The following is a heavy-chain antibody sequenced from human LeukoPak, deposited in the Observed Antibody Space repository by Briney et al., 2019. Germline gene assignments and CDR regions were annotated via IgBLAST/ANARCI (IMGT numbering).Heavy chain of an antibody. J-gene: IGHJ4*02. CDR2: IYYSGST. CDR3: ARDAGVAAAGTPFDY. Sequence: SETLSLTCTVPGGSISSSSYYWGWIRQPPGKGLEWIGSIYYSGSTYYNPSLKSRVTISVDTSKNQFSLKLSSVTAADTAVYYCARDAGVAAAGTPFDYWGQGTLVTVSS. CDR1: GGSISSSSYY. D-gene: IGHD6-13*01. V-gene: IGHV4-39*07.